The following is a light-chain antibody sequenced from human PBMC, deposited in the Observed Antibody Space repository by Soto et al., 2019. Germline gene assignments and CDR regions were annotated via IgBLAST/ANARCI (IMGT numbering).Light chain of an antibody. CDR1: QSVSSY. J-gene: IGKJ5*01. CDR3: QQRRSWPPTIT. CDR2: DAS. Sequence: EIVLTQSPATLSLSPGERATLSCRASQSVSSYLAWYQQKPGQAPRLLIYDASNRATGIPPRFSGCGSGTDFTLTISSLEPEDFAVYYCQQRRSWPPTITFGQGTRLENK. V-gene: IGKV3-11*01.